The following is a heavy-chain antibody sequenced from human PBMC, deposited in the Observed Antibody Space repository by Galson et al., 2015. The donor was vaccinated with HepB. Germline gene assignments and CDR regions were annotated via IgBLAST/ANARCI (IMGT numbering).Heavy chain of an antibody. Sequence: SVKVSCKASGYTFTSYGISWVRQAPGQGLEWMGWISAYNGNTNYAQKLQGRVTMTTDTSTSTAYMELRSLRSDDTAVYYCARDSSGSYYVDYYYYGMDVWGQGTTVTVSS. CDR2: ISAYNGNT. D-gene: IGHD1-26*01. J-gene: IGHJ6*02. V-gene: IGHV1-18*04. CDR3: ARDSSGSYYVDYYYYGMDV. CDR1: GYTFTSYG.